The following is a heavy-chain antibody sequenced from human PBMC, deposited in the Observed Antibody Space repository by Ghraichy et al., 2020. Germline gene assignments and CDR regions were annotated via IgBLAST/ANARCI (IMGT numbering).Heavy chain of an antibody. CDR3: AREKYGFTYGYGFEY. V-gene: IGHV4-31*02. J-gene: IGHJ4*02. CDR2: ICYRGST. Sequence: GEGRGWSGYICYRGSTYYNPSRKSRVTRSIDTSKNQLSLKLSSVIAADTALYYCAREKYGFTYGYGFEYWGQGTLVTVPS. D-gene: IGHD5-18*01.